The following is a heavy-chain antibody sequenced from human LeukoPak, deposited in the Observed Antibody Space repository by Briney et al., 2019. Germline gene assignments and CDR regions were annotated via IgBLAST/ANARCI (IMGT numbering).Heavy chain of an antibody. D-gene: IGHD6-13*01. CDR2: ISSSSSYI. Sequence: PGGSLRLSCAASGFTFSSYSMTWVRQAPGKGLEWVSSISSSSSYIYYADSVKGRFTISRDNAKNSLYLQMNSLRAEDTAVYYCERAGYSSSWDYFDYWGQGTLVTVSS. J-gene: IGHJ4*02. CDR1: GFTFSSYS. V-gene: IGHV3-21*01. CDR3: ERAGYSSSWDYFDY.